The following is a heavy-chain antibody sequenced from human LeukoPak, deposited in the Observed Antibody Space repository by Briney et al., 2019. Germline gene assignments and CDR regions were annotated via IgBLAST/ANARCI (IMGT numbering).Heavy chain of an antibody. CDR2: INPSGGST. CDR1: VSTFTSYY. J-gene: IGHJ4*02. Sequence: ASVKLSCTASVSTFTSYYMHWVRQARGQGLEWMGIINPSGGSTSYAQTIQGRVTMTRDTSTSTVYMELSSLRYEGTAVYYCARSSGSYSFDYWGQGTLVTVSS. V-gene: IGHV1-46*01. CDR3: ARSSGSYSFDY. D-gene: IGHD1-26*01.